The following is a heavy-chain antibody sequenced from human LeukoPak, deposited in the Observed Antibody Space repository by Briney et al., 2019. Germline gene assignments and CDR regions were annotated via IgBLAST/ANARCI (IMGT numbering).Heavy chain of an antibody. CDR2: ISSSSSYI. J-gene: IGHJ6*03. V-gene: IGHV3-21*01. CDR1: GFTFSSYS. D-gene: IGHD6-13*01. Sequence: GGSLRLSCAASGFTFSSYSMNWVRQAPGKVLEWVSSISSSSSYIYYADSVKGRFTISRDNAKNSLYLQMNSLRAEDTAVYYCARDDSSSWLYYYMDVWGKGTTVTVSS. CDR3: ARDDSSSWLYYYMDV.